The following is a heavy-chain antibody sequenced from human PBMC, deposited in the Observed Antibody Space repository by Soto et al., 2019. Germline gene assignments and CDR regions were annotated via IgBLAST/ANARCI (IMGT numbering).Heavy chain of an antibody. CDR2: IFSGGST. CDR1: GFTVRSNY. V-gene: IGHV3-53*01. D-gene: IGHD2-2*01. CDR3: ARVECISTSCYGYNWFDP. J-gene: IGHJ5*02. Sequence: EVQLVESGGGLIQPGGSLRLSCAASGFTVRSNYMSWVRQAPGKGLEWVSIIFSGGSTFYADSVMGRFTISRDNSKNTLYLQMSSLGAEDRAVYYCARVECISTSCYGYNWFDPWGQGTLVTVSS.